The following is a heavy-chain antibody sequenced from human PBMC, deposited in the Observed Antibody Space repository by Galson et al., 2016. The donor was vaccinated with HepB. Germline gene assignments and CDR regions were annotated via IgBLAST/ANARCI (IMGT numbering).Heavy chain of an antibody. Sequence: SLRLSCAASGFTVSNNFMRWVRQAPGKGLEWVSLIYSGGGTHYVDSVKGRFIISRDNSKNTLYLQMNSLRVEDTAVYYCARGGNYGHTWGLGTLVTVSS. J-gene: IGHJ4*02. D-gene: IGHD1-26*01. CDR1: GFTVSNNF. CDR3: ARGGNYGHT. V-gene: IGHV3-53*01. CDR2: IYSGGGT.